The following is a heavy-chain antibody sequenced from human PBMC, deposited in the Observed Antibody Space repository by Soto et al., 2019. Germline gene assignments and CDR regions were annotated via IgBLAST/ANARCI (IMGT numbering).Heavy chain of an antibody. CDR2: IIPIFGTA. D-gene: IGHD2-2*01. CDR1: GGTFSSYA. Sequence: SVKVSCKASGGTFSSYAISWVRQAPGQGLEWMGGIIPIFGTANYAQKFQGRVTITADESASTAYMELSSLRSEDTAVYYCAPYCSSTSCAPNYWGQGTLVTVSS. CDR3: APYCSSTSCAPNY. V-gene: IGHV1-69*13. J-gene: IGHJ4*02.